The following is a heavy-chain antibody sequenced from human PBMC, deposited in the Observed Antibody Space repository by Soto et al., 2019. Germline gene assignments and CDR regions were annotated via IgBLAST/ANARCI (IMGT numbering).Heavy chain of an antibody. CDR1: GYTFTSYG. CDR2: ISAYNGNT. J-gene: IGHJ6*02. Sequence: ASVKVSCKASGYTFTSYGISSVRQAPGQGLEWMGWISAYNGNTNYAQKLQGRVTMTTDTSTSTAYMELRSLRSDDTAVYYCARVNASPHRSSWYRYYYYGMDVWGQGTTVTVS. D-gene: IGHD6-13*01. V-gene: IGHV1-18*01. CDR3: ARVNASPHRSSWYRYYYYGMDV.